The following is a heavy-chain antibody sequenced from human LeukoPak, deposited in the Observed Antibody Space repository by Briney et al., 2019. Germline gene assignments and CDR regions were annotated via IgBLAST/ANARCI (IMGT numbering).Heavy chain of an antibody. CDR2: IFYSGSA. J-gene: IGHJ5*02. V-gene: IGHV4-39*01. CDR1: GDSISSTSYY. Sequence: SETLSLTCIVSGDSISSTSYYWAWIRQPPGKGLEWIGMIFYSGSAYYTPSLRGRVTLSVDTSRNQFSLNLISVTAADTGVYFCAKQQSDPTLSAPGAKGPLVPVSP. CDR3: AKQQSDPTLSAP. D-gene: IGHD2-21*02.